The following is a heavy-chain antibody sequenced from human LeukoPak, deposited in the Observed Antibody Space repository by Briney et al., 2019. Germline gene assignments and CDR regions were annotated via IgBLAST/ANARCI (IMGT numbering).Heavy chain of an antibody. Sequence: PGGSLRLSCAASGFTFSSYAMSWVRQAPGKGLEWVSAISGSGDSTYYADSMKGRFTISRDNSKDTLYLQMNSLSAEDTAFYYCARDLDDYNAFPPIFQHWGQGTVVTVSS. D-gene: IGHD5-24*01. CDR3: ARDLDDYNAFPPIFQH. J-gene: IGHJ1*01. CDR2: ISGSGDST. V-gene: IGHV3-23*01. CDR1: GFTFSSYA.